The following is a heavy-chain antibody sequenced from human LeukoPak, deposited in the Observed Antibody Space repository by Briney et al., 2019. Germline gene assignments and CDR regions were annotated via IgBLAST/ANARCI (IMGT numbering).Heavy chain of an antibody. V-gene: IGHV3-48*01. CDR2: ISTSSITI. J-gene: IGHJ6*03. Sequence: PGGSLRLSCAASGFTFSSYSMNWVRQAPGKGLEWVSYISTSSITIYYADSVKGRFTISRDNAKNSLYLQMNSLRAEDTAVYYCARVEETATTAAIIRKYSYYYYYMDVWGKGNTVTVSS. CDR1: GFTFSSYS. D-gene: IGHD4-11*01. CDR3: ARVEETATTAAIIRKYSYYYYYMDV.